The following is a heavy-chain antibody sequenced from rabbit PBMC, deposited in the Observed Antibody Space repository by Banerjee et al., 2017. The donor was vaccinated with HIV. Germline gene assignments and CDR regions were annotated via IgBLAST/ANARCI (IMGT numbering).Heavy chain of an antibody. J-gene: IGHJ4*01. CDR2: INPISGST. Sequence: QEQLVEYGGDLVQPEGSLTLTCTASGIDFSSYYCMCWVRQAPGKGLEWIGCINPISGSTDYASWAKGRFTSSKTSSTTVTLQMTSLTAADTATYFCVRRISDAYDLWGPGTLVTVS. D-gene: IGHD6-1*01. V-gene: IGHV1S45*01. CDR3: VRRISDAYDL. CDR1: GIDFSSYYC.